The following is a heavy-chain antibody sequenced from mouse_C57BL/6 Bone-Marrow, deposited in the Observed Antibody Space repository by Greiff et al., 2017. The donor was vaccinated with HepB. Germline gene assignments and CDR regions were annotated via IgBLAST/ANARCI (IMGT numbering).Heavy chain of an antibody. CDR1: GYSFTGYY. CDR3: ARNYDAMDY. V-gene: IGHV1-42*01. Sequence: VQLQQPGPELVKPGASVKISCKASGYSFTGYYMNWVKQSPEKSLEWIGEINPSTGGTTYNQKFKAKATLTVDKSSSTAYMQLKSLTSEDSAVYYCARNYDAMDYWGQGTSVTVSS. CDR2: INPSTGGT. J-gene: IGHJ4*01.